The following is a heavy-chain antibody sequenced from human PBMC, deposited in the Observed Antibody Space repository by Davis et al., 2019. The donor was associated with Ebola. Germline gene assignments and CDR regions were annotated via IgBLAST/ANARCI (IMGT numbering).Heavy chain of an antibody. CDR1: GGSISSSSYY. V-gene: IGHV4-39*01. D-gene: IGHD3-3*02. CDR3: ARLPLLAGNYYYGMDV. CDR2: IYYSGST. J-gene: IGHJ6*02. Sequence: MPSETLSLTCTVSGGSISSSSYYWGWIRQPPGKGLEWIGSIYYSGSTYYNPSLKSRVTISVYTSKNQFSLKLSSVTAADTAVYYCARLPLLAGNYYYGMDVWGQGTTVTVSS.